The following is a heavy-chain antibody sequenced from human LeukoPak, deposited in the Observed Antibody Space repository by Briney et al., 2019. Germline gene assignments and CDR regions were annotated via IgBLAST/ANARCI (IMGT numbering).Heavy chain of an antibody. Sequence: ASVKVSCKASGGTFSSYAISWVRQAPGQGLEWMGGIIPIFGTANYAQKFQGRVTITADKSTSTAYMELSSLRSEDTAVYYCAREYSSGWYGGAFDIWGQGTMVTVSS. CDR2: IIPIFGTA. CDR3: AREYSSGWYGGAFDI. J-gene: IGHJ3*02. D-gene: IGHD6-19*01. V-gene: IGHV1-69*06. CDR1: GGTFSSYA.